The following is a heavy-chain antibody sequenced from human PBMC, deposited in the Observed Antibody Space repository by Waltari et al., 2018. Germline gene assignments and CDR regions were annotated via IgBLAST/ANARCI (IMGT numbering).Heavy chain of an antibody. CDR1: GYTFTSYA. V-gene: IGHV1-3*01. D-gene: IGHD5-12*01. Sequence: QVQLVKSGAEVKKPGASVKVSCKASGYTFTSYAMHWVRQAPGQRLEWMGWINAGNGNTKYSQKFQGRVTITRDTSASTAYMELSSLRSEDTAVYYCARRGHIVATFDYWGQGTLVTVSS. CDR2: INAGNGNT. CDR3: ARRGHIVATFDY. J-gene: IGHJ4*02.